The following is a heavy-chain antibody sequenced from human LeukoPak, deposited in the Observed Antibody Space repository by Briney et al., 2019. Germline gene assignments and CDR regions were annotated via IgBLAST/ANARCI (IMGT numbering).Heavy chain of an antibody. CDR1: GDSVSSNSGA. CDR2: TYYRSKWYN. V-gene: IGHV6-1*01. Sequence: SQTLSLTCAIPGDSVSSNSGAWNWIRQSPSRGLEWLGRTYYRSKWYNEYAVSVNSRININPDTSKNQFSLQLNSVTLDDTAVYYCTRDNWQDLSHDYWGQGILVTVSS. J-gene: IGHJ4*02. CDR3: TRDNWQDLSHDY.